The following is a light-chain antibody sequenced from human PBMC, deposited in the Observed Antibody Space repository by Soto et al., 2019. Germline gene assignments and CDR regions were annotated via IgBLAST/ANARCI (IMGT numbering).Light chain of an antibody. Sequence: GDRVTITCRASQSISSWLAWYQQKPGKAPKLLIYDASSLESGVPSRFSGSGSGTEFTLTISSPQPDDFATYYCQQYNSYPWTFGQGTKVDI. CDR2: DAS. V-gene: IGKV1-5*01. CDR3: QQYNSYPWT. J-gene: IGKJ1*01. CDR1: QSISSW.